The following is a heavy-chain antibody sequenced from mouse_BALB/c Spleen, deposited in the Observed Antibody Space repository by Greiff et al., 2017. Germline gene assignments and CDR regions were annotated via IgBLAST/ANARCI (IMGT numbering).Heavy chain of an antibody. V-gene: IGHV5-6-5*01. CDR3: ARGGYYGYDDY. J-gene: IGHJ2*01. D-gene: IGHD1-2*01. CDR2: ISSGGST. CDR1: GFTFSSYA. Sequence: VQLKESGGGLVKPGGSLKLSCAASGFTFSSYAMSWVRQTPEKRLEWVASISSGGSTYYPDSVKGRFTISRDNARNILYLQMSSLRSEDTAMYYCARGGYYGYDDYWGQGTTLTVSS.